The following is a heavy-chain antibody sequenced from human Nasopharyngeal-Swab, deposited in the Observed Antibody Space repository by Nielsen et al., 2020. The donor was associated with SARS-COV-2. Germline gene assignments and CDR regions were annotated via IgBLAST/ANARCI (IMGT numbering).Heavy chain of an antibody. Sequence: WIRQPPGKGLEWIGELPPRGLPPYPPSLKSRVTISVDTSKNQFSLKLSSVTAADTAVYYCARIEDCSSTSCYDYFDYWGQGTLVTVSS. D-gene: IGHD2-2*01. J-gene: IGHJ4*02. CDR3: ARIEDCSSTSCYDYFDY. V-gene: IGHV4-34*01. CDR2: LPPRGLP.